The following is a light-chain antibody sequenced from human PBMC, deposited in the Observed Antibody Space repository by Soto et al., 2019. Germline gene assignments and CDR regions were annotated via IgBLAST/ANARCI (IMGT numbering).Light chain of an antibody. Sequence: EIVLTQSPGTLSLSPGEGATLSCRASESVASSYLAWYQQKPGQAPRLLIYDASNRATGIPARFSGSGSGTEFTLTISGLQSEDFAVYYCQQYNNWPITFGQGTRLEIK. J-gene: IGKJ5*01. CDR3: QQYNNWPIT. CDR1: ESVASSY. V-gene: IGKV3-15*01. CDR2: DAS.